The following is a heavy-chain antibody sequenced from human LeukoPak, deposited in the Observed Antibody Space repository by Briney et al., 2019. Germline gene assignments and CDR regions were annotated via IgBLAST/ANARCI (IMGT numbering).Heavy chain of an antibody. J-gene: IGHJ4*02. CDR3: ARDSGFSSLGYFDY. V-gene: IGHV3-66*01. CDR2: IYSGGST. D-gene: IGHD7-27*01. Sequence: GGSLRLSCAASGFTVCSNYMSWVRQAPGKGLEWVSVIYSGGSTYYADSVKGRFTISRDNSKNTLYLQMNSLRAEDTAVYYCARDSGFSSLGYFDYWGQGTLVTVSS. CDR1: GFTVCSNY.